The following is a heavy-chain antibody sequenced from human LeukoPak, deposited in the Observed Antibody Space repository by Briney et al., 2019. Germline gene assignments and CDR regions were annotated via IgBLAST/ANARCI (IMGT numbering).Heavy chain of an antibody. D-gene: IGHD2-2*01. J-gene: IGHJ4*02. CDR3: ARGPYCSSTSCYLDY. CDR1: GGSISSYY. Sequence: PSETLSLTCTVSGGSISSYYWSWIRQPAGKGLEWIGRIYSSGSTNYNPSLKSRVTMSVDTSKNQFSLRPSSVTAADTAVYYCARGPYCSSTSCYLDYWGQGTLVTVSS. V-gene: IGHV4-4*07. CDR2: IYSSGST.